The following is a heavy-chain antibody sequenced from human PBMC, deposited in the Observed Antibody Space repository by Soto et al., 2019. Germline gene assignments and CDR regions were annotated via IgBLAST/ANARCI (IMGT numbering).Heavy chain of an antibody. CDR3: ARSRYYGSGSRDGRFDP. J-gene: IGHJ5*02. V-gene: IGHV3-30-3*01. D-gene: IGHD3-10*01. CDR2: ISYDGSNK. Sequence: PGGSLRLSCAASGFTFSSYAMHWVRQAPGKGLEWVAVISYDGSNKYYADSVKGRFTISRDNSKNTLYLQMNSLRAEDTAVYYCARSRYYGSGSRDGRFDPWGQGTLATVSS. CDR1: GFTFSSYA.